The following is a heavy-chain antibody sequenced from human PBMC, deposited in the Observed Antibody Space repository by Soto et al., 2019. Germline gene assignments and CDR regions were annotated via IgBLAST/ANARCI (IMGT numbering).Heavy chain of an antibody. V-gene: IGHV4-30-2*01. Sequence: SETLRLTWTVAGGTIISYCWSWIRQTPGKGLEWIGYIYHSGSTYYNPSLKSRVTISVDRSKNQFSLKLSSVTAADTAVYYCARSQTTVTSYDYWGQGTLVTVSS. J-gene: IGHJ4*02. D-gene: IGHD4-17*01. CDR1: GGTIISYC. CDR3: ARSQTTVTSYDY. CDR2: IYHSGST.